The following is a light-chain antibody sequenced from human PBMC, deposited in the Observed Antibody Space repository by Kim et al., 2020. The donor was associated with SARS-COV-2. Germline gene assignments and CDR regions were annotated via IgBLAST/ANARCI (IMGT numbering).Light chain of an antibody. CDR3: LLYYWGAQPWV. Sequence: VSLTGWASRTGAVTSAHYPNGCKQRPGQAPRPLIYNVNHKHSGAPGRFSGSLRGGKAALTLAGVQPEDEADYYGLLYYWGAQPWVFGGGTKLTVL. J-gene: IGLJ3*02. V-gene: IGLV7-43*01. CDR2: NVN. CDR1: TGAVTSAHY.